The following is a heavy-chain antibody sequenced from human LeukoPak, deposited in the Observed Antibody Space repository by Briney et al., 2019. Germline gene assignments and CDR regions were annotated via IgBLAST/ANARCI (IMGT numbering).Heavy chain of an antibody. CDR2: ISYDGSNK. CDR1: GFTFSTYN. Sequence: GGSLRLSCAASGFTFSTYNMNWVRQAPGKGLEWVAVISYDGSNKYYADSVKGRFTISRDNSKNTLYLQMNSLRAEDTAVYYCAREAEMATIGDYFDYWGQGTLVTVSS. V-gene: IGHV3-30*03. CDR3: AREAEMATIGDYFDY. D-gene: IGHD5-24*01. J-gene: IGHJ4*02.